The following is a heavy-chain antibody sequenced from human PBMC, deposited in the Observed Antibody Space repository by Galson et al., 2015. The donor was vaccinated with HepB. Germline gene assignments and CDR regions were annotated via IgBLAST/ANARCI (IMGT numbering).Heavy chain of an antibody. CDR1: GYSFSRYW. CDR2: IYPGDSET. Sequence: QSGAEVKMPGESLKISCKGSGYSFSRYWIAWVRQMPGKGLEWMGIIYPGDSETRYSPSFQGQVTISADKSISTAYLQWSSLKASDTAIYYCARPMGGYEYFDYWGQGTLVTVSS. V-gene: IGHV5-51*03. J-gene: IGHJ4*02. CDR3: ARPMGGYEYFDY. D-gene: IGHD5-12*01.